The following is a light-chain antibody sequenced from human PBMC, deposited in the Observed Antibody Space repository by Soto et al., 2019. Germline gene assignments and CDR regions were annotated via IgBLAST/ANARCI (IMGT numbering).Light chain of an antibody. CDR1: SSDIGGYNY. CDR2: EVS. V-gene: IGLV2-8*01. CDR3: ISYAGIGGV. J-gene: IGLJ3*02. Sequence: QSVLTQPPSASGSPGQSVTISCTGSSSDIGGYNYVSWFQQHPGKAPKLMIYEVSKRPSGVPDRFSGSKSGNTASLTVSGLQAEDEADYYCISYAGIGGVFGGGTQLTVL.